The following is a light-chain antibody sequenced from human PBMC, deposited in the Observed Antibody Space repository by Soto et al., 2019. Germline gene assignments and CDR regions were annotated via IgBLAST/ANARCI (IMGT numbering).Light chain of an antibody. CDR3: GSYAGSYILGV. CDR1: SSDVGGYDF. V-gene: IGLV2-11*01. CDR2: DVT. J-gene: IGLJ3*02. Sequence: QSALTQPRSVSGSPGQSVTISCTGTSSDVGGYDFVSWYQQHPGKAPKLMIYDVTKRPSGVPDRFSGSKSGNSASLTISGLQAEDEADYYCGSYAGSYILGVFGGGTQLTVL.